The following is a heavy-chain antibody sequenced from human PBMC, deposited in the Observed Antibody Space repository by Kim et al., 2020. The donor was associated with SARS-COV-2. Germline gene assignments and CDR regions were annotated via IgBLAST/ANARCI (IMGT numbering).Heavy chain of an antibody. V-gene: IGHV3-23*01. Sequence: YADSVTGRFTISRDNSKNTLYLQMNSLRAEDTAVYYCAKGPTPSDLSGDYWGQGTLVTVSS. CDR3: AKGPTPSDLSGDY. J-gene: IGHJ4*02. D-gene: IGHD2-21*01.